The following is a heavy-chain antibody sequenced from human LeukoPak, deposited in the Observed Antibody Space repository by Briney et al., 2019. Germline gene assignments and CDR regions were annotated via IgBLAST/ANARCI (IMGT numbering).Heavy chain of an antibody. CDR3: ARGPGQLWLRKGLDY. V-gene: IGHV4-34*01. CDR2: INHSGST. Sequence: SETLSLTCAVYGGSFSGYYWSRIRQPPGKGLEWIGEINHSGSTNYNPYLKSRVTISVDPSKNQFSLKLSSVTAADTAVYYCARGPGQLWLRKGLDYWGQGTLVTVSS. CDR1: GGSFSGYY. J-gene: IGHJ4*02. D-gene: IGHD5-18*01.